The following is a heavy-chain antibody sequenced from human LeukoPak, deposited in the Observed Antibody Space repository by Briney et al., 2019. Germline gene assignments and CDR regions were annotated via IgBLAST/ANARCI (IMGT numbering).Heavy chain of an antibody. Sequence: GGSLRLSCAASGFTFSSYSMNWVRQAPGKGLEWVSYISSSSSTIYYADSVKGRFTISRDNAKNSLYLQMNSLRDEDTAVYYCASGMYSSSWSGAFDIWGQGTMVTVSS. CDR3: ASGMYSSSWSGAFDI. V-gene: IGHV3-48*02. J-gene: IGHJ3*02. CDR1: GFTFSSYS. D-gene: IGHD6-13*01. CDR2: ISSSSSTI.